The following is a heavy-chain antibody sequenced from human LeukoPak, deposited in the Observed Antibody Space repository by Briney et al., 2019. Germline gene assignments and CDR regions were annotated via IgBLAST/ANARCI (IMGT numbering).Heavy chain of an antibody. CDR1: GFTFSSYE. D-gene: IGHD4-11*01. Sequence: PGGSLRLSCAASGFTFSSYEMNWVRQAPGKGLEWVSYISSSGSTIYYADSVKGRFTISRDNAKNSLYLQMNSLRAEDTAAYYCARADYSNYIYYFDYWGQGTLVTVSS. V-gene: IGHV3-48*03. J-gene: IGHJ4*02. CDR3: ARADYSNYIYYFDY. CDR2: ISSSGSTI.